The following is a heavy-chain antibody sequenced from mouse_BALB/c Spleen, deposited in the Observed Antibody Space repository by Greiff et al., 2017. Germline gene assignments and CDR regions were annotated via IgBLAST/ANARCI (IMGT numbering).Heavy chain of an antibody. J-gene: IGHJ2*01. D-gene: IGHD2-3*01. V-gene: IGHV1-7*01. CDR3: ARWLLDYFDY. Sequence: VQLQESGAELAKPGASVKMSCKASGYTFTSYWMHWVKQRPGQGLEWIGYINPSTGYTEYNQKFKDKATLTADKSSSTAYMQLSSLTSEDSAVYYCARWLLDYFDYWGQGTTLTVSS. CDR2: INPSTGYT. CDR1: GYTFTSYW.